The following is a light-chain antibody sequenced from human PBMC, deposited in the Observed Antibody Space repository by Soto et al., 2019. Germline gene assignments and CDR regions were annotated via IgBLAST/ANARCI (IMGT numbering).Light chain of an antibody. CDR1: QSISSS. CDR2: GAS. V-gene: IGKV3-11*01. Sequence: EIVLTQSPATLSLSPGERATLSCRASQSISSSLAWYQQKPGQAPRRLLYGASNGAAGIPARFRGTGSGTDSTLPSSTRLPDDFAVYYCQHRYTWPITFGGGNNVEI. CDR3: QHRYTWPIT. J-gene: IGKJ4*01.